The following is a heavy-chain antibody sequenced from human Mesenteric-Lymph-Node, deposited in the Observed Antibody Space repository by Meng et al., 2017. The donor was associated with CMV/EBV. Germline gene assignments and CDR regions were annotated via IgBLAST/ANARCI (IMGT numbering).Heavy chain of an antibody. CDR3: ARTEDCSRTSCFTGFDP. V-gene: IGHV4-30-4*08. Sequence: SISSGNYYWSWIRQPPGKGLEWIGFIYHSGRTHYNPSLKSRLTISVDTSKNQFSLILTSVTAADTAVYYCARTEDCSRTSCFTGFDPWGQGTLVTVSS. CDR1: SISSGNYY. CDR2: IYHSGRT. D-gene: IGHD2-2*01. J-gene: IGHJ5*02.